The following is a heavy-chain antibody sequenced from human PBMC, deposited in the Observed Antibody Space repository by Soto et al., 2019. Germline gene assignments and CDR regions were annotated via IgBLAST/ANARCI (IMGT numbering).Heavy chain of an antibody. V-gene: IGHV3-48*02. J-gene: IGHJ4*02. CDR1: GFTFSSYS. CDR2: ISTNSRTI. CDR3: ASDFAWAFDY. D-gene: IGHD1-26*01. Sequence: EVQLVESGGGLVQPGGSLRLSCVASGFTFSSYSMNWVRQAPGKGLEWVSYISTNSRTIHYADSVKGRFTISRDNAKNSLYLQMNSLRDEDTTGYYCASDFAWAFDYWGQGTLLTVSP.